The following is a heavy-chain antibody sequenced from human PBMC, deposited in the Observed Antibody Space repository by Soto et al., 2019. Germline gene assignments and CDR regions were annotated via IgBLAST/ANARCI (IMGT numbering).Heavy chain of an antibody. V-gene: IGHV1-69*12. CDR1: GGTFRRYA. J-gene: IGHJ4*02. CDR3: AKTRDGYSYLFDY. CDR2: IIPIFGIA. Sequence: QVQLVQSGAEVKKPGSSVKVSCKASGGTFRRYAISWVREAPGQGLEWMGGIIPIFGIANYAQKFQGRVTITADESTNTGYMELSSLRSEDTAIYYCAKTRDGYSYLFDYWGQGTLFTVSS. D-gene: IGHD5-18*01.